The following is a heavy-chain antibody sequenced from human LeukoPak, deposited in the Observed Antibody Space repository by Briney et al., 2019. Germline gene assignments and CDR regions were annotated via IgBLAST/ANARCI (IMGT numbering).Heavy chain of an antibody. V-gene: IGHV4-4*02. Sequence: SETLSLTCAVSGGSISSSNWWSWVRQPPGKGLEWIGEIYHSGSTNYNPSLKSRVTISVDKSKNQFSLKLSSVTAADTAVYYCARGLRSNCSGGSCYSLRPYYYYGMDVWGQGTTVTVSS. D-gene: IGHD2-15*01. J-gene: IGHJ6*02. CDR2: IYHSGST. CDR3: ARGLRSNCSGGSCYSLRPYYYYGMDV. CDR1: GGSISSSNW.